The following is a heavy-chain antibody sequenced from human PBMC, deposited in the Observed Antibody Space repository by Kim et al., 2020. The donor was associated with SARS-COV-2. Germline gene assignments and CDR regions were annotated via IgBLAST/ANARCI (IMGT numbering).Heavy chain of an antibody. D-gene: IGHD3-16*01. CDR1: GGSISSGGYY. V-gene: IGHV4-31*03. CDR3: ARHDRGLKNFHGAFDI. Sequence: SETLSLTCTVSGGSISSGGYYWSWIRQHPGKGLEWIGYIYYSGSTYYNPSLKSRVTISVDTSKNQFSLKLSSVTAADTAVYYCARHDRGLKNFHGAFDIWGQGTMVTVSS. J-gene: IGHJ3*02. CDR2: IYYSGST.